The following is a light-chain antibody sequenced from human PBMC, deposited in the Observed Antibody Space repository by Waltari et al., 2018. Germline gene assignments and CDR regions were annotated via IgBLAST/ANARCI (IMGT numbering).Light chain of an antibody. V-gene: IGKV1-5*03. J-gene: IGKJ1*01. CDR3: QHYDGFPWT. CDR2: KAS. Sequence: DIQMTQSPSTLSASVGDRVTLTCRASQSFSDWLAWYQQKPGKAPKLPIYKASDLESGVPSRFSGSGSGTEFTLTISSLQPDDFATYYCQHYDGFPWTFGQGTEVESK. CDR1: QSFSDW.